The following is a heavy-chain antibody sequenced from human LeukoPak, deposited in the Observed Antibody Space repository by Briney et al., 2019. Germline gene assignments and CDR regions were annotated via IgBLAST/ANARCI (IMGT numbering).Heavy chain of an antibody. CDR2: ISYHSINI. Sequence: GGSLRLSCAASGFTFSTYAMHWVRQAPGEGLEWVALISYHSINIHYADSVKGRFTISRDNSKSTLYLQMNNLRTEDTAVYYCARDVPPHDYWGQGTLVTVSS. CDR1: GFTFSTYA. CDR3: ARDVPPHDY. V-gene: IGHV3-30-3*01. J-gene: IGHJ4*02.